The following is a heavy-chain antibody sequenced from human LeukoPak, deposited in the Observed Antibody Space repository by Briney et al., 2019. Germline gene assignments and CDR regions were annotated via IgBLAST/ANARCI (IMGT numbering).Heavy chain of an antibody. CDR1: GYTFTGYY. J-gene: IGHJ4*01. CDR2: INPNSGGT. Sequence: ASVKVSCKASGYTFTGYYMHWVRQAPGQGLEWMGRINPNSGGTNYAQKFQGRVTMTRDTSISTAYMELSRLRSDDTAVYYCATGRYYYDSSGHQGFDYWGQGTLVTVSS. D-gene: IGHD3-22*01. CDR3: ATGRYYYDSSGHQGFDY. V-gene: IGHV1-2*06.